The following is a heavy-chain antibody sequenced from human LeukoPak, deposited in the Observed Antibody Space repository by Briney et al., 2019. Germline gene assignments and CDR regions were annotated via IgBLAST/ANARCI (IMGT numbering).Heavy chain of an antibody. CDR1: GGTFSSYA. J-gene: IGHJ4*02. V-gene: IGHV1-69*04. D-gene: IGHD2-8*01. Sequence: ASVKVSCKASGGTFSSYAISWVRQAPGQGLEWMGRIIPILGIANYAQKFQGRVTITADKSTSTAYMELSSLRSEDTAVYYCASEPKWGHVTYWGQGTLVTVSS. CDR3: ASEPKWGHVTY. CDR2: IIPILGIA.